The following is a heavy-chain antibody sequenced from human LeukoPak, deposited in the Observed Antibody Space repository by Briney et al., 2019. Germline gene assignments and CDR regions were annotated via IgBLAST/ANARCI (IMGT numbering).Heavy chain of an antibody. D-gene: IGHD3-10*01. V-gene: IGHV4-30-4*01. CDR1: GGSISSGDYY. CDR3: ARGPFAMVRGVIIPPPYFDY. J-gene: IGHJ4*02. CDR2: IYYSGST. Sequence: HSETLSLTCTVSGGSISSGDYYWSWIRHLPGKGLEWIGYIYYSGSTYYNPSLKSRVTISVDTPKNQFSLKLSSVTAADTAVYYCARGPFAMVRGVIIPPPYFDYWGQGTLVTVSS.